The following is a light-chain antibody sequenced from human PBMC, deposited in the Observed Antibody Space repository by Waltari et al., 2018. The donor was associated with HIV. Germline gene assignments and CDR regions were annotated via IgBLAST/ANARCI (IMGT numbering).Light chain of an antibody. V-gene: IGLV1-40*01. CDR2: GNS. CDR1: SSNIGAGYD. Sequence: QSVLTQPPSVSGAPGQRVTISCTGSSSNIGAGYDVHWYQQLPGTAPKLLIYGNSNQPSGVPDLFSGSKSCTSASLAITGLQAEDEADYYCQSYDSTGVCGGGTKLTVL. CDR3: QSYDSTGV. J-gene: IGLJ3*02.